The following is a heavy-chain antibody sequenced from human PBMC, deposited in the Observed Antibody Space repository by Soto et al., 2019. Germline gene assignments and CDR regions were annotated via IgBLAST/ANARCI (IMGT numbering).Heavy chain of an antibody. J-gene: IGHJ4*02. CDR3: ARLFGPKVVPAARTYRTIDY. CDR2: IYYSGST. D-gene: IGHD2-2*01. CDR1: GGSISSGDYY. Sequence: SETLSLTCTVSGGSISSGDYYWSWIRQPPGKGLEWIGYIYYSGSTYYNPSLKSRVTISVDTSKNQFSLKLSSVTAADTAVYYCARLFGPKVVPAARTYRTIDYWGQGTLVTVSS. V-gene: IGHV4-30-4*01.